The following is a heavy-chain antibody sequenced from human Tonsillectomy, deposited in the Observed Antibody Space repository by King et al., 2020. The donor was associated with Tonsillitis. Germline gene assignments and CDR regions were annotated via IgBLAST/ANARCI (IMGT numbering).Heavy chain of an antibody. V-gene: IGHV2-70*04. D-gene: IGHD3-22*01. CDR1: GFSLSTSGMR. Sequence: TLKESGPALVKPTQTLTLTCTFSGFSLSTSGMRVSWIRQPPGKALEWLARIDWDDDKFYSTSLKTRLTISKDNSKNQVVLTLTNMDPVDTATYYCARLSDYYDSRGYYYRYWGQGTLVTVSS. CDR3: ARLSDYYDSRGYYYRY. J-gene: IGHJ4*02. CDR2: IDWDDDK.